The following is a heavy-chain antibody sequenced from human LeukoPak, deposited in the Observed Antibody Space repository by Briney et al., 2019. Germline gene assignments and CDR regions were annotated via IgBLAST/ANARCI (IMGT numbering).Heavy chain of an antibody. J-gene: IGHJ4*02. V-gene: IGHV3-7*01. CDR3: AAGEDYYDSSGYLSPMDY. D-gene: IGHD3-22*01. CDR1: GFTFSSYW. Sequence: GGSLRLSCAASGFTFSSYWMSWVRQAPGKGLEWVANIKQDGSEKHYVDSVKGRFTISRDNAKNSLYLQMNSLRAEDTAVYYCAAGEDYYDSSGYLSPMDYWGQGTLVTVSS. CDR2: IKQDGSEK.